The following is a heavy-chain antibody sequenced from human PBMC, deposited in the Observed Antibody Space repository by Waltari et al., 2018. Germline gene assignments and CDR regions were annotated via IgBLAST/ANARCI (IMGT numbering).Heavy chain of an antibody. CDR1: GFTFSSYG. D-gene: IGHD2-2*01. J-gene: IGHJ4*02. V-gene: IGHV3-30*02. Sequence: QVQLVESGGGVVQPGGSLRLSCAASGFTFSSYGMHWVRQAPGKGLEWVAFRRYDGSNKYYADSVKGRFTISRDNSKNTLYLQMNSLRAEDTAVYYCAKEETPVKISPPVYWGQGTLVTVSS. CDR3: AKEETPVKISPPVY. CDR2: RRYDGSNK.